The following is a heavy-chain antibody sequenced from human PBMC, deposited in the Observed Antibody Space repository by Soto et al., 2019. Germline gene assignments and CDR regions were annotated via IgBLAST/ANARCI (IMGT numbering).Heavy chain of an antibody. D-gene: IGHD2-2*01. CDR2: IWSDGSNE. J-gene: IGHJ4*02. V-gene: IGHV3-33*01. CDR1: GFTFSSHG. CDR3: ATDYRSTGYGLVY. Sequence: QAQLVESGGGVVQPGRSLRLSCAASGFTFSSHGMHWVRQAPGKGLEWVAVIWSDGSNEYYVDSVKGRFTISRDNSKNTLYLQMSSLRVEDTAVYYCATDYRSTGYGLVYWGQGALVTVSS.